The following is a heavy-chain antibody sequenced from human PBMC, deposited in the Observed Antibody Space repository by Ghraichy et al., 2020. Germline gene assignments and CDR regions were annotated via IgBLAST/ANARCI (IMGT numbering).Heavy chain of an antibody. CDR2: ITSDGSWI. CDR3: VRELESFDL. Sequence: GGSLRLSCSASGFTFDTNMHWVRQAPGKGLAWVSLITSDGSWIEYADSVRGRFTVYRDNGRNTVNLHMRSLGAEDTAVYFCVRELESFDLWGQGTMVIVSS. D-gene: IGHD1-7*01. J-gene: IGHJ3*01. V-gene: IGHV3-74*03. CDR1: GFTFDTN.